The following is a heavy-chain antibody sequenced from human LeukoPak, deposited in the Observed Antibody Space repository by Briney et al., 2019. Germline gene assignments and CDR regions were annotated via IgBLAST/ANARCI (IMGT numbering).Heavy chain of an antibody. CDR1: GFTFSNAW. V-gene: IGHV3-15*04. D-gene: IGHD4-17*01. CDR2: MESKSDGGST. CDR3: TTLDGDYAPDY. J-gene: IGHJ4*02. Sequence: GGSLRLSCAGSGFTFSNAWMSWVRQAPGKGLEWVGRMESKSDGGSTDYAAPVKGRFTISRDDSKNTLFLQINSLKTEDTAVFYCTTLDGDYAPDYWGQGTLVTVSS.